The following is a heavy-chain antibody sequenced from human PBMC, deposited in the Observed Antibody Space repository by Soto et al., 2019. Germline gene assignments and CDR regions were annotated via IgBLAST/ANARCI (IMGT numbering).Heavy chain of an antibody. D-gene: IGHD2-15*01. Sequence: KPSETLSLTCAVSGGSISSGGYSWSWIRQPPGKGLEWIGYIYHSGSTYYNPSLKSRVTISVDRSKNQFSLKLSSVTAADTAVYYCARVVPQYCSGGSCLFDYWGQGTLVTVSS. V-gene: IGHV4-30-2*01. CDR3: ARVVPQYCSGGSCLFDY. CDR2: IYHSGST. CDR1: GGSISSGGYS. J-gene: IGHJ4*02.